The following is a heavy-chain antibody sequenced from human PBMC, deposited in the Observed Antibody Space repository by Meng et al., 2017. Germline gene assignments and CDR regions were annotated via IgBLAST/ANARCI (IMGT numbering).Heavy chain of an antibody. Sequence: GESLKISCAASGFTFSSYWMSWVRQAPGKGLEWVANIKQDGSEKYYVDSVKGRFTISRDNAKNSLYLQMTSLRAEDTAVYYCARDSMGCSSTSCYEVVYYYYYYGMDVWGQGTTVTVSS. V-gene: IGHV3-7*01. CDR1: GFTFSSYW. CDR3: ARDSMGCSSTSCYEVVYYYYYYGMDV. CDR2: IKQDGSEK. J-gene: IGHJ6*02. D-gene: IGHD2-2*01.